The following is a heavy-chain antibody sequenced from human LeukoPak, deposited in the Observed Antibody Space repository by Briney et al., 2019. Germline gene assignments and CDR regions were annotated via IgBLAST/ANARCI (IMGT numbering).Heavy chain of an antibody. V-gene: IGHV1-46*01. J-gene: IGHJ4*02. D-gene: IGHD3-10*01. Sequence: ASVKVSCKASGYTFTSYYMHWVRQAPGQGLEWMGIINPSGGSTSYAQKFQGRVTMTRDTSTSTVYMELSSLRSEDTAVYYCARECGLGSSCRSFDYWGQGTLVTVSS. CDR2: INPSGGST. CDR3: ARECGLGSSCRSFDY. CDR1: GYTFTSYY.